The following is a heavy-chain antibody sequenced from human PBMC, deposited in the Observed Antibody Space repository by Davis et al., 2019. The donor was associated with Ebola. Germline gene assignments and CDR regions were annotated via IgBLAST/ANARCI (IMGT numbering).Heavy chain of an antibody. CDR2: IYPGDSDT. CDR1: GYSFTSYW. CDR3: ASDLVAGWRYFDY. V-gene: IGHV5-51*01. Sequence: GESLKISCKGSGYSFTSYWIGWVRQLPGKGLEWMGIIYPGDSDTRYSPSFQGQVTISADKSISTAYLQWSSLKASDTAMYYCASDLVAGWRYFDYWGQGTLVTVSS. D-gene: IGHD6-19*01. J-gene: IGHJ4*02.